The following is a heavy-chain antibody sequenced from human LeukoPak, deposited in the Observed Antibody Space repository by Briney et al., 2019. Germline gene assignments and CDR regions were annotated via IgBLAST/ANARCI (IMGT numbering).Heavy chain of an antibody. D-gene: IGHD3-10*01. CDR1: GFTFSRSG. J-gene: IGHJ4*02. V-gene: IGHV3-30*18. Sequence: GRSLRLSCAASGFTFSRSGIHWVRQAPGRGLEWVAVISYDERDGYYADSVKGRFTISRDNSKNTLYLQMNSLRAEDTAVYYCAKDSKGSGTYYDRYFDYWGQGTLVTVSS. CDR2: ISYDERDG. CDR3: AKDSKGSGTYYDRYFDY.